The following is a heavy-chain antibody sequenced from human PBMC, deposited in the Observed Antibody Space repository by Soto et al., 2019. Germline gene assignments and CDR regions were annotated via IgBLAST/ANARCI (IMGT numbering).Heavy chain of an antibody. CDR3: ARDSTLTRIQPPWGPSVYYYGMDV. CDR2: ISSSSSYI. D-gene: IGHD5-18*01. CDR1: GFTFSSYS. J-gene: IGHJ6*02. Sequence: LRLSCAASGFTFSSYSMSWVRQAPGKGLEWVSSISSSSSYIYYADSVKGRFTISRDNAKNSLYLQMNSLRAEDTAVYYCARDSTLTRIQPPWGPSVYYYGMDVWGQGTTVTVSS. V-gene: IGHV3-21*01.